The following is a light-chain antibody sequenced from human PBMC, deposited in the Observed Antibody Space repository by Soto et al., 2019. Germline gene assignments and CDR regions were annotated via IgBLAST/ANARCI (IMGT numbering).Light chain of an antibody. CDR1: QSVSSN. CDR3: QQDNNRPYT. Sequence: EIVMTQSPATLSLSPGERATLSCRASQSVSSNLAWYQQKPGQAPRLLIYGASTRATGIPARFSGSGSGTEFLLIISRLPYEDVAVYYCQQDNNRPYTFGQGTKLEIK. J-gene: IGKJ2*01. CDR2: GAS. V-gene: IGKV3-15*01.